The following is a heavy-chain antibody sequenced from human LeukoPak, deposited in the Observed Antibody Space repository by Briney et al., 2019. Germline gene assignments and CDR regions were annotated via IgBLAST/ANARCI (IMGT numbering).Heavy chain of an antibody. V-gene: IGHV6-1*01. Sequence: SQTLSLTCAISGDSVSSNTAAWNWIRQSPTRGLEWLGRTFYRSKWYNDYAVSVKCRITINPDTSKNQFSLQLNSVTPEDTAVYYCARDGWPAFDYWGQGTLVTVSS. CDR1: GDSVSSNTAA. CDR2: TFYRSKWYN. J-gene: IGHJ4*02. D-gene: IGHD2-15*01. CDR3: ARDGWPAFDY.